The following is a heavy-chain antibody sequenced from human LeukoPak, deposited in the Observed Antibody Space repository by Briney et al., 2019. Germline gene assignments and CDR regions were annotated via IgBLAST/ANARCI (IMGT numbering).Heavy chain of an antibody. CDR3: ARDRSYFGGTRGLDS. J-gene: IGHJ4*02. V-gene: IGHV3-30*04. CDR1: GFTFGSRA. D-gene: IGHD3-16*01. Sequence: GGSLRLSCAASGFTFGSRAMHWVRQAPGKGLEWIAVMSHDETTIYYADSVKGRFTISRDNSMNTLYLQMNSLRSEDTAIYYCARDRSYFGGTRGLDSWGQGTLVTVSS. CDR2: MSHDETTI.